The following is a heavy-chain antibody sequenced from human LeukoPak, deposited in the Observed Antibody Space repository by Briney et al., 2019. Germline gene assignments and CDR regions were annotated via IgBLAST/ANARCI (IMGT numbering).Heavy chain of an antibody. V-gene: IGHV1-2*02. CDR1: GYTFTGYY. D-gene: IGHD5-18*01. CDR2: INPNSGGT. J-gene: IGHJ6*03. Sequence: EASVKVSCKASGYTFTGYYMHWVRQAPGQGLEWMGWINPNSGGTNYAQKFQGRVTMTRDTSISTAYMELSRLRSDDTAVYYCARGGGYSYGYSLHYYYYMDVWGKGTTVTVSS. CDR3: ARGGGYSYGYSLHYYYYMDV.